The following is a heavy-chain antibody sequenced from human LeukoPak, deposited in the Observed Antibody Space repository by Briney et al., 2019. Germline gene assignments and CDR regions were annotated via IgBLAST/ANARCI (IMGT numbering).Heavy chain of an antibody. CDR3: ARDFELSH. CDR1: GFTFSAYG. Sequence: GRSLRLSCTVSGFTFSAYGMHWVRQAPGKGLEWVALIWYDGSSKHYADSVRGRFTISRDNSKNTLYLQMNSLRAEDTAVYYCARDFELSHWGQGTLVTVSS. V-gene: IGHV3-33*08. D-gene: IGHD3-16*02. CDR2: IWYDGSSK. J-gene: IGHJ4*02.